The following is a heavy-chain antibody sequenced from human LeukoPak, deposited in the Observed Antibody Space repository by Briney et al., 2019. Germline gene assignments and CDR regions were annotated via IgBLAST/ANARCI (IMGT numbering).Heavy chain of an antibody. CDR2: IYYSGST. V-gene: IGHV4-59*01. CDR1: GGSINSYY. D-gene: IGHD4-17*01. Sequence: PSETLSLTCTVSGGSINSYYWSWIRQPPGKGLECVGYIYYSGSTNYNPSLKSRVTISVDTSKNQLSLRLSSVTAADTAVYYCARYLGGYGESTFDCWGQGTLVTVSS. CDR3: ARYLGGYGESTFDC. J-gene: IGHJ4*02.